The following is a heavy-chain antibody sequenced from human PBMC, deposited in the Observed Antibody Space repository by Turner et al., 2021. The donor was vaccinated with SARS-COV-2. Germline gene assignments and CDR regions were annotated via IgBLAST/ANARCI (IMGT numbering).Heavy chain of an antibody. CDR3: ARDLGTYGVDV. CDR1: GFTFSSYW. J-gene: IGHJ6*02. V-gene: IGHV3-74*01. CDR2: INSDGSGT. Sequence: VQLVESGGGLVQPGGSLRLSCAASGFTFSSYWMHWVRQAPGKGLVWVSRINSDGSGTTYADSVKGRFTISRDNAKNTLYLRMNSLRAEDTAVYYCARDLGTYGVDVWGQGTTVTVSS. D-gene: IGHD6-13*01.